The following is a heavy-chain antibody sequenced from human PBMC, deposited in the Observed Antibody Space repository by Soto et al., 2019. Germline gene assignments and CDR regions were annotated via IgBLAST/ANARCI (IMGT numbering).Heavy chain of an antibody. CDR1: GGSLSSGCYY. D-gene: IGHD5-12*01. V-gene: IGHV4-31*03. J-gene: IGHJ6*02. Sequence: TLSLPSTVSGGSLSSGCYYWSWVRQHPGKGREWIGYIYYSGSTYYNPSLKSRVTISVDTSKNQFSLKMSSVTAADTAVYYCARDTAKRERWLQSTFYYGMDVWGQGTTGTVSS. CDR3: ARDTAKRERWLQSTFYYGMDV. CDR2: IYYSGST.